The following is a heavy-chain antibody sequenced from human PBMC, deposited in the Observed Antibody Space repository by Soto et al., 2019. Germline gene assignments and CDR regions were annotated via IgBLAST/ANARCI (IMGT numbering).Heavy chain of an antibody. J-gene: IGHJ1*01. D-gene: IGHD1-26*01. CDR2: LSWNSGRI. V-gene: IGHV3-9*01. Sequence: EVQLVESGGGLVQPGRSLRLSCAASGFTFDDYAMHWVRQAPGKGLEWVSGLSWNSGRIGYADSLKGRFTISRDNAKNSLFLQLNSLRAEDTALYYCAKDPAPSRGSYRPESYFHNWGQGTLVTVSS. CDR1: GFTFDDYA. CDR3: AKDPAPSRGSYRPESYFHN.